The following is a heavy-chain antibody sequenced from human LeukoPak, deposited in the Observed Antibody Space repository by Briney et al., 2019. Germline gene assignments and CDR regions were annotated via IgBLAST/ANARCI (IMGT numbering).Heavy chain of an antibody. CDR2: IIPIFGTA. V-gene: IGHV1-69*13. CDR1: GYTLTELS. Sequence: SVKVSCKVSGYTLTELSMHWVRQAPGQGLEWMGGIIPIFGTANYAQKFQGRVTITADESTSTAYMELSSLRSEDTAVYYCARVGEPLGAFDIWGQGTMVTVSS. CDR3: ARVGEPLGAFDI. J-gene: IGHJ3*02. D-gene: IGHD3-16*01.